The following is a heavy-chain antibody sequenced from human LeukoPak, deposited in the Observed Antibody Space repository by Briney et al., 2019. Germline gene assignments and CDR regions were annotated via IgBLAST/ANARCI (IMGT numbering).Heavy chain of an antibody. Sequence: GGSLRLSCAASGFTFSSYGMHWVRQAPGKGLEWVAFIWYDGNDKYYADSVKGRFTISRDSSKNTLYLQMNSLRAEDTAVYYCAKDPLHYGSGSYYFDYWGREPWSPSPQ. D-gene: IGHD3-10*01. V-gene: IGHV3-30*02. J-gene: IGHJ4*02. CDR1: GFTFSSYG. CDR2: IWYDGNDK. CDR3: AKDPLHYGSGSYYFDY.